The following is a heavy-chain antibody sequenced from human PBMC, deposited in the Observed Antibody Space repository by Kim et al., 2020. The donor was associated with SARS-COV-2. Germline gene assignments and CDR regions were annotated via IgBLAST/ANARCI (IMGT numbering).Heavy chain of an antibody. V-gene: IGHV1-69*02. D-gene: IGHD2-15*01. CDR3: ARTRWSGGSCYGMDV. Sequence: QTLEGRVTISADKSTSTAYMEMSSLRSEDTAVYYCARTRWSGGSCYGMDVWGQGTTVTVSS. J-gene: IGHJ6*02.